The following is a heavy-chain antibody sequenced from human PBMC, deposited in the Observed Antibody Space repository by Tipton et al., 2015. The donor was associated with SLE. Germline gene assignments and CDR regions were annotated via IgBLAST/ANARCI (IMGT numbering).Heavy chain of an antibody. D-gene: IGHD4-17*01. J-gene: IGHJ4*02. CDR1: GYIFTTYD. Sequence: QLVQSGAEVKKPGASAKVSCKASGYIFTTYDITWVRQAPGQGLEWMGWISTYNSNINYAQKVQGRVTMTTDTSTSTAYLELRSLRSDDTAVYYCARGDYGDYWGQGTLVTVSS. CDR2: ISTYNSNI. V-gene: IGHV1-18*01. CDR3: ARGDYGDY.